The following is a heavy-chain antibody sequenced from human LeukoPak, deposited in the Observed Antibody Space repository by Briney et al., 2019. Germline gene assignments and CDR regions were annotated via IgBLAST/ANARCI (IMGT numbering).Heavy chain of an antibody. J-gene: IGHJ4*02. V-gene: IGHV3-30*02. D-gene: IGHD3-22*01. Sequence: PGGSLRLSCAASGFTFGSYAMHWVRQAPGKGLEWVAFIRYDGSNRFYADSVKGRFTISRDNSKNTLYLQMNSLRPEDTAVYYCASNYYDSGGYYYPRHWGQGTRVTVSS. CDR3: ASNYYDSGGYYYPRH. CDR1: GFTFGSYA. CDR2: IRYDGSNR.